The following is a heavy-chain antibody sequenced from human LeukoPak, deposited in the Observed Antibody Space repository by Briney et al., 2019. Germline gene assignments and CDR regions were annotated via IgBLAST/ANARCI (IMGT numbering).Heavy chain of an antibody. D-gene: IGHD6-6*01. CDR3: ARRSRYSALDY. CDR1: GGSFSGYY. V-gene: IGHV4-34*01. Sequence: SETLSLTCAVYGGSFSGYYWSWIRQPPGKGLEWIGEINHSGSTNYNPSLKSRVTISVDTSKNQFSLKLSSVTAADTAVYYCARRSRYSALDYWGQGTLVAVSS. J-gene: IGHJ4*02. CDR2: INHSGST.